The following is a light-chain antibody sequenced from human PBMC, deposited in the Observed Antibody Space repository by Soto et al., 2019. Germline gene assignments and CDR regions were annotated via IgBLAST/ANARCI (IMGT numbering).Light chain of an antibody. V-gene: IGLV1-44*01. Sequence: QSVLTQPASASGTPGQRVTISCSGTSSNIGSNTVNWYQQLPGTAPTLLIYSNNQRPSGVADRFSGSKSGTSASLAVNGLQSGDEADYYCAAWDDSLNGPLFGGGTKLTVL. CDR3: AAWDDSLNGPL. CDR2: SNN. J-gene: IGLJ3*02. CDR1: SSNIGSNT.